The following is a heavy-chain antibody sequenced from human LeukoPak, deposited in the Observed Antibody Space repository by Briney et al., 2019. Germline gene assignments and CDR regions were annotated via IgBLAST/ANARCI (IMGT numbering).Heavy chain of an antibody. CDR3: ARHRKMATILYYFDY. CDR2: IYYSGST. Sequence: SETLSLTCTVSGGSISSSSYDWGGIRQPPGKGLEGIGSIYYSGSTYYNPSLKSRVTISVDTSKNQSSLKLISVTAADTAVYYCARHRKMATILYYFDYWGQGTLVTVSS. V-gene: IGHV4-39*01. J-gene: IGHJ4*02. CDR1: GGSISSSSYD. D-gene: IGHD5-24*01.